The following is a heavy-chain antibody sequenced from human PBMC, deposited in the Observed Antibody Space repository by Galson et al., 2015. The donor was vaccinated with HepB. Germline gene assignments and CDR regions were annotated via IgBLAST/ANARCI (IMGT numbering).Heavy chain of an antibody. J-gene: IGHJ4*02. CDR2: ISHDGSNK. V-gene: IGHV3-30*04. D-gene: IGHD6-19*01. CDR1: GFTFNNYA. Sequence: SLRLSCAASGFTFNNYAMSWVRQTPGKGLEWVAVISHDGSNKYYADSVKGRFTISRDNSKNTLYLQMNSLRAEDTAVYYCARAGAVAGHYFDYWGQGTLVTVSS. CDR3: ARAGAVAGHYFDY.